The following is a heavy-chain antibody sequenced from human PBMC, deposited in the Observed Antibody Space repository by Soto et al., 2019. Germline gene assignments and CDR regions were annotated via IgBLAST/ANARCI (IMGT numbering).Heavy chain of an antibody. D-gene: IGHD6-19*01. CDR1: GFIFDDYG. J-gene: IGHJ2*01. CDR3: AKDVKSSGLGWFFDL. V-gene: IGHV3-9*01. CDR2: ISWNSGTI. Sequence: EGQLVESGGGLVQPGRSLRLSWEGAGFIFDDYGMQWVRQVPGKGLEWVSGISWNSGTINYADSVRGRFTISRDNAKNILYLQMDSLRTEDTALYYCAKDVKSSGLGWFFDLWGRGTPVTVSS.